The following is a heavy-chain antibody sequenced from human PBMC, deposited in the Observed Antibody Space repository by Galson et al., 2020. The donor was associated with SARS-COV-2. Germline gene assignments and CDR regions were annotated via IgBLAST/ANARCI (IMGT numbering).Heavy chain of an antibody. V-gene: IGHV3-72*01. CDR3: VRGGGWDGGSCYYQYGLDV. CDR2: TRNKPKSYTT. D-gene: IGHD2-15*01. CDR1: GFIFSDRY. J-gene: IGHJ6*02. Sequence: GGSLRLSCAASGFIFSDRYMDWVRQAPGKGLEWVGRTRNKPKSYTTASAASVKGSFIVSRDDSKNSLYLQMNSLKIEDTAGYYCVRGGGWDGGSCYYQYGLDVLCQGTTVTVSS.